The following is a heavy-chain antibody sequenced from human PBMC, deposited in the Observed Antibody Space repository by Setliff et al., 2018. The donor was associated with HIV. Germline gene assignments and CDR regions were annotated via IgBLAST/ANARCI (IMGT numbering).Heavy chain of an antibody. CDR2: IFYSGST. Sequence: PSETLSLTCTVSGGPITSSSSYWAWIRQPPGKGLEWIASIFYSGSTYYNPSLQSRVTISVDTSKNQFSLKLSSVTAADTAVYYCARGVPLLPPHYWGQGTLVTVSS. CDR1: GGPITSSSSY. V-gene: IGHV4-39*07. J-gene: IGHJ4*02. D-gene: IGHD2-21*02. CDR3: ARGVPLLPPHY.